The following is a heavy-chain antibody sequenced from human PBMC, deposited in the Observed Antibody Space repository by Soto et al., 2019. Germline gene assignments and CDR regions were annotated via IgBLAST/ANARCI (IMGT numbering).Heavy chain of an antibody. J-gene: IGHJ6*02. Sequence: QVQLQESGPGLVKPSQTLSLTCTVSGGSISSGGYYWSWIRQHPGNGLEWLGYIYYSGSTYYNPSITSRITISVDTSKIQFSLNLSSVSASDTAVYYCAASCVGCREFNYYGMDVWGQGTTVTVSS. V-gene: IGHV4-31*03. CDR2: IYYSGST. D-gene: IGHD1-26*01. CDR1: GGSISSGGYY. CDR3: AASCVGCREFNYYGMDV.